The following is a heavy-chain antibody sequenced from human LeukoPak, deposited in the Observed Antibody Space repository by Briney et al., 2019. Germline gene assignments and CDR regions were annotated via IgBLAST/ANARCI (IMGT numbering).Heavy chain of an antibody. Sequence: PGGSLRLSCAASGFTFSSYAMSWVRQAPGKGLEWVSGISGSGDNTYYADSLKGRFTISRDNSKNTMYVQVYSLGTEDTAAYYCAKGSYYDSSGSFYFDYWGQGTLVTVSS. CDR3: AKGSYYDSSGSFYFDY. D-gene: IGHD3-22*01. J-gene: IGHJ4*02. CDR1: GFTFSSYA. V-gene: IGHV3-23*01. CDR2: ISGSGDNT.